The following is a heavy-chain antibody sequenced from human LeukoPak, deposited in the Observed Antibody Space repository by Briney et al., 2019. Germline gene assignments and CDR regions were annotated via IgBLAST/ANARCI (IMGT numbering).Heavy chain of an antibody. Sequence: PGGSLRLSCAASGFTFSSYAMHWVRQAPGKGLEWVAVISYDGSNKYYADSVKGRFTISRDNSKNTLYLQMNSLRAEDTAVYYCARDLFGYSGYDPPGYWGQGTLVTVSS. CDR3: ARDLFGYSGYDPPGY. D-gene: IGHD5-12*01. J-gene: IGHJ4*02. CDR2: ISYDGSNK. V-gene: IGHV3-30*04. CDR1: GFTFSSYA.